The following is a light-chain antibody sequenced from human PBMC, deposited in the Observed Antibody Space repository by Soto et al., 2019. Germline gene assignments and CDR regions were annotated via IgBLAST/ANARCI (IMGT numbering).Light chain of an antibody. CDR1: SSDVGSYNL. J-gene: IGLJ1*01. CDR3: CSYAGSSTFFYV. CDR2: EGS. V-gene: IGLV2-23*03. Sequence: VLTQPASVSGSPGQSITISCTGTSSDVGSYNLVSWYQQHPGKAPKLMIYEGSKRPSGVSNRFSGSKSGNTASLTISGLQAEDEADYYCCSYAGSSTFFYVFGTGTEVTVL.